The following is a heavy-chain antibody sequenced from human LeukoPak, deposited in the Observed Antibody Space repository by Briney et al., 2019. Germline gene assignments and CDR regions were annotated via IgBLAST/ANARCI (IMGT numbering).Heavy chain of an antibody. V-gene: IGHV3-23*01. D-gene: IGHD2-2*01. CDR1: GFTFSSYA. J-gene: IGHJ4*02. CDR2: ISGSGGST. Sequence: PGGSLTLSCAASGFTFSSYAMSWLRQAPGKGLEWVSAISGSGGSTYYAYSGKVRFTISRDNSKNTLYLQMNSLRAEDTAVYYCAKEWRIVVVPAAISGWGQGTLVTVSS. CDR3: AKEWRIVVVPAAISG.